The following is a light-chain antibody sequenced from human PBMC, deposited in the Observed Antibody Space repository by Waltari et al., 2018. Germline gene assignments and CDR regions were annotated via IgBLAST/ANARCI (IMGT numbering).Light chain of an antibody. CDR1: QSISNN. J-gene: IGKJ2*02. Sequence: IVMTQSPAALSVSPGERATLPCRASQSISNNLAWSQHKPGQPPRLLISGASTRATGVPARFSGSGSGTEFTLTISSLQSEDSAIYFCQQYNTWPPSTFGQGTKLEIK. CDR3: QQYNTWPPST. V-gene: IGKV3-15*01. CDR2: GAS.